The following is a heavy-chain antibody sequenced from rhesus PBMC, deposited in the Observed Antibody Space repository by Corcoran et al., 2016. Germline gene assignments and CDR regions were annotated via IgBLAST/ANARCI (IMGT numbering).Heavy chain of an antibody. CDR2: FYGSGGST. V-gene: IGHV4-106*01. Sequence: QVQLQESGPGLVKPSETLSLTCAVSGGSISDDYYWSWIRQVPRAGLEWIGRFYGSGGSTVYNPFLKSRVSISIDTSKNQCSLKLRSVTAADTAVYYCARGGRCPRGVCQLDYWGQGVLVTVSS. J-gene: IGHJ4*01. D-gene: IGHD2-39*01. CDR3: ARGGRCPRGVCQLDY. CDR1: GGSISDDYY.